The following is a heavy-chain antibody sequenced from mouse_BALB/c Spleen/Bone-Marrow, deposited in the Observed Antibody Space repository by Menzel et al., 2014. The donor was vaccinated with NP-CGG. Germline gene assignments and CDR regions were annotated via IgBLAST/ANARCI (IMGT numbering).Heavy chain of an antibody. J-gene: IGHJ1*01. D-gene: IGHD1-1*01. CDR2: INPDSSTI. Sequence: EVQGVESGGGLVQPGGSLKLSCAASGFDFSRYWMSWVRQAPGKGLEWIGEINPDSSTINYTPSLKDKFIISRDNAKNTLDLQMSKVRSEDTALYYCARLSYYGSLFVWGPGTTVTVPS. CDR1: GFDFSRYW. V-gene: IGHV4-1*02. CDR3: ARLSYYGSLFV.